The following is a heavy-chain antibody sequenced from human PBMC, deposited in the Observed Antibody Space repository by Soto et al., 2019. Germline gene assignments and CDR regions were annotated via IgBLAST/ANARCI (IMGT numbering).Heavy chain of an antibody. CDR2: IYYSGST. Sequence: SETLSLTCTVSGGSISTSSYYWGWIRQPPGKGLEWIGSIYYSGSTYYNPSLKSRVTISVDTSKNQFSLKLSSVTAADTAVYYCARDYDSSGDYWGQGTLVPVSS. D-gene: IGHD3-22*01. CDR1: GGSISTSSYY. V-gene: IGHV4-39*01. J-gene: IGHJ4*02. CDR3: ARDYDSSGDY.